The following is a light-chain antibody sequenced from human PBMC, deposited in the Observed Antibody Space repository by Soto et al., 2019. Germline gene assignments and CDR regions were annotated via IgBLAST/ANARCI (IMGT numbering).Light chain of an antibody. CDR1: QSISSY. CDR3: QQRKNWPPVT. V-gene: IGKV1-39*01. CDR2: AAS. J-gene: IGKJ1*01. Sequence: DIQMTQSPSSLSASVGDRVTITCRASQSISSYLNWYQQKPGKAPKLLIYAASSLQSGVPSRFSGSGSGTDFTLTISNLEPEDFAVYYCQQRKNWPPVTFGQGTKVDI.